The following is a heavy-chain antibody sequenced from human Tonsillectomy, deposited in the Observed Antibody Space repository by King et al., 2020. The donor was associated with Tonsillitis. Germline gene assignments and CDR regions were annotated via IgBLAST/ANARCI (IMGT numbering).Heavy chain of an antibody. V-gene: IGHV3-49*03. Sequence: VQLVESGGGLVQPGRSLRLSCTASGFTFGDYAMSWFRQAPGKGLEWVGFIRSKAYGGTTEYAASVKDRFTISRDDSKSIAYLQMNSLQTEDTAVYYCTTSRPWDIVVVPAALDAFDIWGQGTIVTLSS. D-gene: IGHD2-2*01. CDR2: IRSKAYGGTT. CDR1: GFTFGDYA. CDR3: TTSRPWDIVVVPAALDAFDI. J-gene: IGHJ3*02.